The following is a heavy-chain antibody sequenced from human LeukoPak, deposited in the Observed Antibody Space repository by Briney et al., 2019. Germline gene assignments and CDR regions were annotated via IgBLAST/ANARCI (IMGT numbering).Heavy chain of an antibody. V-gene: IGHV4-34*01. J-gene: IGHJ6*02. CDR2: INHSGST. Sequence: PSETLSLTCAVYGGSFSGYYWSWIRQPPGKGLEWIGEINHSGSTNYNPSLKSRVTISVDTSKNQFSLKLSSETAADTAVYYCARGGHYYGMDVWGQGTTVTVSS. CDR3: ARGGHYYGMDV. CDR1: GGSFSGYY.